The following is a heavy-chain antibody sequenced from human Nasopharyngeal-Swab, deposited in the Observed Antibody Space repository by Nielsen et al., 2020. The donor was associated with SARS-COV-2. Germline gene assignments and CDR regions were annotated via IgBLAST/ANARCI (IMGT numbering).Heavy chain of an antibody. J-gene: IGHJ5*02. CDR2: INPNSGGT. D-gene: IGHD4-17*01. Sequence: ASVKVSCKASGYTFTGYYMHWVRQAPGQGLEWMGRINPNSGGTSYAQKFQGRVTMTRDTSTSTVYMELSSLRSEDTAVYYCARDDIEGSTVTHNWFDPWGQGTLVTVSS. CDR1: GYTFTGYY. V-gene: IGHV1-2*06. CDR3: ARDDIEGSTVTHNWFDP.